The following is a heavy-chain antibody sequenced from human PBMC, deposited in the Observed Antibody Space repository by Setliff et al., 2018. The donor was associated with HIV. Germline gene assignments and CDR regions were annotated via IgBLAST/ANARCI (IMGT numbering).Heavy chain of an antibody. V-gene: IGHV1-18*01. Sequence: ASVKVSCKASGYTFTSYGISWVRQAPGQGLEWMGWISAYNGNTNYAQKLQGRLTMTRDTSRSTVYMELSSLRSEDTALYYCARVPRTGPLDYWGQGTLVTVSS. CDR1: GYTFTSYG. J-gene: IGHJ4*02. CDR2: ISAYNGNT. CDR3: ARVPRTGPLDY.